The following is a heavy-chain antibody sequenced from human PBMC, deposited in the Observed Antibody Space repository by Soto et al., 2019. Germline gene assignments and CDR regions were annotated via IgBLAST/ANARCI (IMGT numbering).Heavy chain of an antibody. D-gene: IGHD6-6*01. CDR1: GFSFTGYY. CDR2: INAHSGGT. CDR3: AKDLTRQLAYWLDP. J-gene: IGHJ5*02. V-gene: IGHV1-2*02. Sequence: ASVKVSCKASGFSFTGYYIHWLRQAPGQGLEWMGWINAHSGGTEYAQKFQGRVTLTRDTSIATAYPTLTSLTSDDTALYYCAKDLTRQLAYWLDPWGQGTQVTVSS.